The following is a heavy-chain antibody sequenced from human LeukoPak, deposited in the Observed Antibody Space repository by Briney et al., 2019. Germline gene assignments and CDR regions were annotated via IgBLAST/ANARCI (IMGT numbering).Heavy chain of an antibody. D-gene: IGHD3-3*01. J-gene: IGHJ3*02. V-gene: IGHV4-4*07. CDR2: IYTSGST. Sequence: SETLSLTCTVSGGSISSYYWSWIRQPAGKGLEWIGRIYTSGSTNYNPSLKSRVTMSVDTSKNQFSLKLSSVTAADTAVYYCARDRGLKYYDFWSGSTHDAFDIWGQGTMVTVSS. CDR1: GGSISSYY. CDR3: ARDRGLKYYDFWSGSTHDAFDI.